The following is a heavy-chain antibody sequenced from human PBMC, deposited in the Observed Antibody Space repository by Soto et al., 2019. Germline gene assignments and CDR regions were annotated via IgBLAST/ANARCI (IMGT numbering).Heavy chain of an antibody. V-gene: IGHV1-18*01. J-gene: IGHJ4*02. CDR2: ISTYNGNT. CDR3: ARDFGGKRSYCDSSAYEYYFDY. CDR1: GYTFTSYG. D-gene: IGHD3-22*01. Sequence: ASVKVSCKASGYTFTSYGISWVRQAPGQGLEWMGWISTYNGNTKYAQKLQGRVTMTTDTSTSKVYMELRSLRSDDTAVYYCARDFGGKRSYCDSSAYEYYFDYWGQGTLVTVSS.